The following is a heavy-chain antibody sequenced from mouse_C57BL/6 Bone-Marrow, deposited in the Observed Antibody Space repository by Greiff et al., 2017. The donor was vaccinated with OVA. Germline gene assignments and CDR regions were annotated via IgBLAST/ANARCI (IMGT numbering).Heavy chain of an antibody. V-gene: IGHV5-6*01. CDR1: GFTFSSYG. CDR2: ISSGGSYT. CDR3: ARQEAYGPFDY. D-gene: IGHD1-1*02. Sequence: EVKLVESGGDLVKPGGSLKLSCAASGFTFSSYGMSWVRQTPDKRLEWVATISSGGSYTYYPDSVKGRFTISRDNAKNTLYLQMSSLKSEDTAMYYCARQEAYGPFDYWGQGTTLTVSS. J-gene: IGHJ2*01.